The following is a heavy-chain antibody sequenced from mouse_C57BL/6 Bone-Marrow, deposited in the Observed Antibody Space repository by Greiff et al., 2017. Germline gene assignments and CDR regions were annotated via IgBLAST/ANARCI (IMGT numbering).Heavy chain of an antibody. V-gene: IGHV6-3*01. Sequence: EVQLMESGGGLVQPGGSMKLSCVASGFTFSNYWMNWVRQSPEKGLEWVAQIRLKSDNYATHYAESVKGRFTISRDDSKSSVYLQMNNVRAEDTEIYYCTGEGGTRALFDYWGQGTTLTVSS. CDR1: GFTFSNYW. D-gene: IGHD4-1*01. CDR2: IRLKSDNYAT. J-gene: IGHJ2*01. CDR3: TGEGGTRALFDY.